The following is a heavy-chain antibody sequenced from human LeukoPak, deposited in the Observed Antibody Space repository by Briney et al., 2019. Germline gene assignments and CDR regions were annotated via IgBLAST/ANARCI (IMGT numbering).Heavy chain of an antibody. V-gene: IGHV4-31*03. CDR3: AGGAWKSNFAFDS. Sequence: SQTLSLTCTVSGDSINSGDYFWTWSRQHPGKGLEWIAYIVYTGHTFYNPSLKSRVSISADMSENEFSLKLHSVTAAVTAVYYCAGGAWKSNFAFDSWGQGTLVAVSS. J-gene: IGHJ4*02. CDR2: IVYTGHT. CDR1: GDSINSGDYF. D-gene: IGHD4-11*01.